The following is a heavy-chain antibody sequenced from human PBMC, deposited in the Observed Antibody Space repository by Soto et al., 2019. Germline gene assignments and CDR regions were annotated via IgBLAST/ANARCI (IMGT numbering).Heavy chain of an antibody. V-gene: IGHV3-33*01. CDR3: ARDGYYDFWSGYYTYYYYYGMDV. J-gene: IGHJ6*02. Sequence: GGSLRLSCAASGFTFSSYGMHWVRQAPGKGLEWVAVIWYDGSNKYYADSVKGRFTISRDNSKNTLYLQMNSLRAEDTAVYYCARDGYYDFWSGYYTYYYYYGMDVWGQGTTVTVSS. D-gene: IGHD3-3*01. CDR2: IWYDGSNK. CDR1: GFTFSSYG.